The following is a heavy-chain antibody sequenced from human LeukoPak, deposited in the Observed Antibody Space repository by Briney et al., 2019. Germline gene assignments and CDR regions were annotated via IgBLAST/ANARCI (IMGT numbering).Heavy chain of an antibody. V-gene: IGHV4-39*01. Sequence: SETLSLTCTVSGGSISSSSYYWGWIRQPPGKGLEWIGSIYYSGSTYYNPSLKSRVTISVDTSKNQFSLKQSSVTAADTAVYYCARGLQWLVRGSCWFDPWGQGTLATVSS. CDR1: GGSISSSSYY. CDR2: IYYSGST. CDR3: ARGLQWLVRGSCWFDP. D-gene: IGHD6-19*01. J-gene: IGHJ5*02.